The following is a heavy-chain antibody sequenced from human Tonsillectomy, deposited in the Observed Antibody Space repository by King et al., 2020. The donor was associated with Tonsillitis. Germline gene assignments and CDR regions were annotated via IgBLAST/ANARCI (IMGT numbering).Heavy chain of an antibody. CDR1: GGSISSYY. J-gene: IGHJ3*02. D-gene: IGHD5-12*01. CDR3: ARNLPPHLRAHGAFDI. V-gene: IGHV4-59*01. CDR2: IYYSGST. Sequence: VQLQESGPGLVKPSETLSLTCTVSGGSISSYYWSWIRQPPGKGLEWIGYIYYSGSTNYNPSLKSRVTISVDTSKNQFSLKPSSVTAADTAVYYCARNLPPHLRAHGAFDIWGQGTMVTVSS.